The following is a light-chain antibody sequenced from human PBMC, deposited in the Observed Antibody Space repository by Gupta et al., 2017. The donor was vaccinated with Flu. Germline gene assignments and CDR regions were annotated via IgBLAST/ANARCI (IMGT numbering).Light chain of an antibody. V-gene: IGKV4-1*01. J-gene: IGKJ3*01. CDR2: WAS. CDR3: QQQNCNNHT. CDR1: QSVLYSSNNKNY. Sequence: DIVMTQSPYSLAVSLGERATITCKSSQSVLYSSNNKNYLAWYQQKPGQPPKLLIYWASTRDSGVPDRRISSGSAADFTLTISSLPAEDEAVYYCQQQNCNNHTFGPGTXVDVK.